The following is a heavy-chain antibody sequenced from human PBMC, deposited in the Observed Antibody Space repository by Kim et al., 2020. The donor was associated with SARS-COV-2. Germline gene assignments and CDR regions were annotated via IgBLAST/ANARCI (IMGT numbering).Heavy chain of an antibody. CDR3: ARDQASEAGRRYYYYGMDV. Sequence: SQTLSLTCAISGDSVSSNSAAWNWIRQSPSRGLEWLGRTYYRSKWYNDYVVSVKSRITINPDTSKNQFSLQLNSVTPEDTAVYYCARDQASEAGRRYYYYGMDVWGQGTTVTVSS. CDR1: GDSVSSNSAA. CDR2: TYYRSKWYN. V-gene: IGHV6-1*01. J-gene: IGHJ6*02. D-gene: IGHD3-10*01.